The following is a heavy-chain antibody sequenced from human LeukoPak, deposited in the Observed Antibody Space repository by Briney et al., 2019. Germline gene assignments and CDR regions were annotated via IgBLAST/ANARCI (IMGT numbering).Heavy chain of an antibody. J-gene: IGHJ4*02. Sequence: SGTLSLTCTVSGGSISSYYWSWIRQPPDKGLEWIGFISYSGTTNYNPSLESRVTISLDTSKNQFSLKLSSVTAADTAVYYCARDPSYYYDSSGYRIWGQGTLVTVSS. D-gene: IGHD3-22*01. V-gene: IGHV4-59*01. CDR3: ARDPSYYYDSSGYRI. CDR1: GGSISSYY. CDR2: ISYSGTT.